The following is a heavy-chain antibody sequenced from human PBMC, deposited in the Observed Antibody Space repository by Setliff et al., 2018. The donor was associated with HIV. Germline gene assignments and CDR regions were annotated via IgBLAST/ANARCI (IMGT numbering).Heavy chain of an antibody. CDR2: ISTSGST. V-gene: IGHV4-61*02. Sequence: PSETLSLTCTVSGGSISSGGYYWSWIRQPAGKGLEWIGRISTSGSTNYNPSLKSRVTISVDTSKNQFSLRVRPVTAADTAVYYCARLGMTTVGIGDVFDIWGQGAMVTVSS. D-gene: IGHD4-17*01. CDR1: GGSISSGGYY. CDR3: ARLGMTTVGIGDVFDI. J-gene: IGHJ3*02.